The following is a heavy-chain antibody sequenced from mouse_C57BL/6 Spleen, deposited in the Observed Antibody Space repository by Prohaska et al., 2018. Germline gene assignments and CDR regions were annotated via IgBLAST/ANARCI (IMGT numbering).Heavy chain of an antibody. Sequence: ESGPGLVKPSQSLSLTCSVTGYSITSGYYWNWIRQFPGNKLEWMGYISYDGSNNYNPSLKNRISITRDTSKNQFFLKLNSVTTEDTATYYCARGDYYGSSYGYWGQGTTLTVSS. CDR3: ARGDYYGSSYGY. V-gene: IGHV3-6*01. J-gene: IGHJ2*01. CDR2: ISYDGSN. D-gene: IGHD1-1*01. CDR1: GYSITSGYY.